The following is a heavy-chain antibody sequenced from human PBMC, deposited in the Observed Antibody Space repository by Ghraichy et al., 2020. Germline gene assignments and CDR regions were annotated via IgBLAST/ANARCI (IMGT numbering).Heavy chain of an antibody. V-gene: IGHV4-39*01. Sequence: SETLSLTCSVSGASMSNTSYYWAWIRQPPGKGLEWIATIYYTGRSYFSPSLKSRLSISVDTSKNRFSLHLSSLTAADTASYYCARHLAAAVDTLYFGMDVWGQGTTITVSS. D-gene: IGHD6-13*01. CDR3: ARHLAAAVDTLYFGMDV. CDR1: GASMSNTSYY. CDR2: IYYTGRS. J-gene: IGHJ6*02.